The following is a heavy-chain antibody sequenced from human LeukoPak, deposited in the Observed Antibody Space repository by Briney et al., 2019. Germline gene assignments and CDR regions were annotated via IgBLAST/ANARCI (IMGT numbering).Heavy chain of an antibody. D-gene: IGHD3-3*01. J-gene: IGHJ4*02. Sequence: SETLSLTCAVYGGSFSGYYWSWIRQPPGKGLEWIGEINHSGSTNYNPSLKSRVTISVDTSKNQFSLKLSSVTAADTAVYYCARGERITIFGVVIIASHYFDYWGQGTLVTVSS. CDR2: INHSGST. CDR3: ARGERITIFGVVIIASHYFDY. CDR1: GGSFSGYY. V-gene: IGHV4-34*01.